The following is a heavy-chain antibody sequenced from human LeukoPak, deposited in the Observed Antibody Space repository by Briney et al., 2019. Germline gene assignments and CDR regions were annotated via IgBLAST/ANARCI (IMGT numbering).Heavy chain of an antibody. Sequence: SETLSLTCTVSGGSISSYYWSWIRQPPGKGLEWIGYIYYSGSTNYNPSLKSRVTMSVDTSKNQFSLKLSSVTAADTAVYYCAREVQLSGYCSGGSCYFCYFDYWGQGTLVTVSS. V-gene: IGHV4-59*12. CDR3: AREVQLSGYCSGGSCYFCYFDY. CDR2: IYYSGST. CDR1: GGSISSYY. J-gene: IGHJ4*02. D-gene: IGHD2-15*01.